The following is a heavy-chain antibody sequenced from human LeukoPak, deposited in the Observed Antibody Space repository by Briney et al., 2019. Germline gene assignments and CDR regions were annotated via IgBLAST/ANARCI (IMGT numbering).Heavy chain of an antibody. J-gene: IGHJ4*02. CDR1: GGSFSGYY. Sequence: PSETLSLTCAVYGGSFSGYYWSWIRQPPGKGLEWIGEINHSGSTNYNPSLKSRVTISVDTSKNQFSLKLSSVTAADTAVYYCARGGGYSYGALVDCWGQGTLVTVSS. CDR3: ARGGGYSYGALVDC. CDR2: INHSGST. V-gene: IGHV4-34*01. D-gene: IGHD5-18*01.